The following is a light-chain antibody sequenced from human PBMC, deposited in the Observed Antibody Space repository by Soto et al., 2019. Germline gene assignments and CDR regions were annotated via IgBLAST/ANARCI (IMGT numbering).Light chain of an antibody. CDR1: HTISTY. V-gene: IGKV1-39*01. CDR2: EAS. Sequence: DFQMTQSPSSLSASVGDRVTISCRTSHTISTYLNWYQQKPGKAPKLLIFEASSLESGVPSRFSGSGYGTDFTLTISSLQPEDFATYYCQHTYSTPFTFGPGTKVDI. CDR3: QHTYSTPFT. J-gene: IGKJ3*01.